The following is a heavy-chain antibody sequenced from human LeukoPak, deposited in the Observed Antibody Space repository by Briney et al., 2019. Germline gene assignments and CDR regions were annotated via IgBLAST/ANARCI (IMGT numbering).Heavy chain of an antibody. CDR1: GFIVSTNY. V-gene: IGHV3-71*01. J-gene: IGHJ6*02. CDR2: IRSKAYGGTT. Sequence: SGGSLRLSCAASGFIVSTNYMSWVRQAPGKGLEWVGFIRSKAYGGTTEYAASVKGRFTISADKSISTAYLQWSSLKASDTAMYYCARVLGNYYYYGMDVWGQGTTVTVSS. CDR3: ARVLGNYYYYGMDV. D-gene: IGHD7-27*01.